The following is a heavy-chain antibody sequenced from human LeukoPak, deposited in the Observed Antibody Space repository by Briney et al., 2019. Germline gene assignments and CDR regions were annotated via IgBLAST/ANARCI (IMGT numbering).Heavy chain of an antibody. D-gene: IGHD3-10*01. CDR2: ISGSGDST. V-gene: IGHV3-23*01. J-gene: IGHJ4*02. CDR1: GFTFSSYA. CDR3: AKGLPSVRGVIGVDY. Sequence: PGGSLRLSCAASGFTFSSYAMSWVRQAPGKGLEWVSAISGSGDSTYYADSVKGRFTISRDNSKNTLYLQMNSLRAEDTAVYYCAKGLPSVRGVIGVDYWGQGTLVTVSS.